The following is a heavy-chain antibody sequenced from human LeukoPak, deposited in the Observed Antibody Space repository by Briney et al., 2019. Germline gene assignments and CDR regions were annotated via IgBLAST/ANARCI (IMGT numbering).Heavy chain of an antibody. Sequence: SETLSLTCTVSGGSISNKYWSWIRQPPGKGLEWIGEINHSGSTNYNPSLKSRVTISVDTSKNQFSLKLSSVTAADTAVYYCARDALGAAEATFDYWGRGTLVTVSS. CDR1: GGSISNKY. D-gene: IGHD6-13*01. CDR3: ARDALGAAEATFDY. J-gene: IGHJ4*02. CDR2: INHSGST. V-gene: IGHV4-34*01.